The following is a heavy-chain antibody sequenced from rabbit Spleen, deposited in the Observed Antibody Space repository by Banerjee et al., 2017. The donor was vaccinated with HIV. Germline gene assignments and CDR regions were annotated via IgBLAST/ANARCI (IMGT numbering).Heavy chain of an antibody. D-gene: IGHD8-1*01. CDR2: AVAGSSDST. V-gene: IGHV1S40*01. CDR1: GFSFSNNYY. J-gene: IGHJ6*01. CDR3: ARDAGTSFSTYGMDL. Sequence: QSLEESGGDLVKPGASLTLTCTASGFSFSNNYYICWVRQAPGKGLEWVACAVAGSSDSTYSATWAKGRFTISKTSSTTVTLQMTSLTAADTATYFCARDAGTSFSTYGMDLWGPGTLVTVS.